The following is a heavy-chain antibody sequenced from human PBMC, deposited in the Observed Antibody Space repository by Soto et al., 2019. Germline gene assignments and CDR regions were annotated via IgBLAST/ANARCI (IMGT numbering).Heavy chain of an antibody. V-gene: IGHV3-33*01. Sequence: GGSLRLSCAASGFTFSSYGMHWVRQAPGKGLEWVAVIWYDGSNKYYADSVKGRFTISRDNSKNTLYLQMNSLRAEDTAVYYCARESNYDYPFDIWGQGTMVTVSS. CDR3: ARESNYDYPFDI. CDR2: IWYDGSNK. D-gene: IGHD3-3*01. J-gene: IGHJ3*02. CDR1: GFTFSSYG.